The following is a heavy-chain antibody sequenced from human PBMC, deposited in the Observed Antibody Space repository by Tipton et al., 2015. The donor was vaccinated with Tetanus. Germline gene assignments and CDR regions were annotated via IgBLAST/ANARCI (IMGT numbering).Heavy chain of an antibody. V-gene: IGHV4-61*08. Sequence: TLSLTCSVSGGSISSGDYFWSWIRQPPGKGLEWIGYIYYSGSTNYNPSLKSRVTISVDTSKNQFSLKLSSVTAADTAVYYCARAEYSSGWFSTDRDYYYGMDVWGQGTTVTVSS. D-gene: IGHD6-19*01. J-gene: IGHJ6*02. CDR1: GGSISSGDYF. CDR2: IYYSGST. CDR3: ARAEYSSGWFSTDRDYYYGMDV.